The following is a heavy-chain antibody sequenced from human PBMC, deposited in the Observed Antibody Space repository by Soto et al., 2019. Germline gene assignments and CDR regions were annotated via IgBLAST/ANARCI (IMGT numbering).Heavy chain of an antibody. CDR1: GCTFSSYA. J-gene: IGHJ6*01. D-gene: IGHD3-10*01. Sequence: ASVKVSCKASGCTFSSYAISWVRQAPGQGLEWMGGIIPIFGTANYAQKFQGRVTITADESTSTAYMELSSLRSEDTAVYYCARDLTGAANRYYYYGMDVWGQGTTVTVSS. CDR3: ARDLTGAANRYYYYGMDV. V-gene: IGHV1-69*13. CDR2: IIPIFGTA.